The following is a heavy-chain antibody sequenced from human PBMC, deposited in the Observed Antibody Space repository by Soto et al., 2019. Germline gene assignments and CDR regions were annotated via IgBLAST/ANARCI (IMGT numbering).Heavy chain of an antibody. V-gene: IGHV4-59*01. J-gene: IGHJ4*02. CDR1: GDSISGYY. Sequence: QVQLQESGPGLVKPSETLSLTCTVSGDSISGYYWSWIRQPPGKGLEWIAYISYTGSTNYNPSLKSRVTISVDTSKNQFSLKLSSMTAADTAVYYCAKDLGSGGGFDYWGQGTLVTVSS. CDR3: AKDLGSGGGFDY. CDR2: ISYTGST. D-gene: IGHD3-16*01.